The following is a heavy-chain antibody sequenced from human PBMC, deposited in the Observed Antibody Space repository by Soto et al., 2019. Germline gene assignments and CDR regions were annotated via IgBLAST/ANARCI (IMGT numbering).Heavy chain of an antibody. J-gene: IGHJ4*02. D-gene: IGHD2-15*01. CDR3: ARSLGYCSGGSCYVAENDY. Sequence: ASVKVSCKASGYTFTSYDINWVRQATGQGLEWMGWMNPNSGNTGYAQKFQGRVTMTRNTSISTAYMELSSLRSEDTAVYYCARSLGYCSGGSCYVAENDYWGQGTLVTVSS. CDR1: GYTFTSYD. V-gene: IGHV1-8*01. CDR2: MNPNSGNT.